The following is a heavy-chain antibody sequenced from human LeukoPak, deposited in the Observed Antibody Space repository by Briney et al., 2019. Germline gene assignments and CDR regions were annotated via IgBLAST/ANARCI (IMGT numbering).Heavy chain of an antibody. V-gene: IGHV4-59*01. CDR2: IYYSGST. CDR3: ARGDGDYDYYYYYGMDV. Sequence: SETLSLTCTASGGSISSYYWSWIRQPPGKGLEWIGYIYYSGSTNYNPSLKSRVTISVDTSKNQFSLKLSSVTAADTAVYYCARGDGDYDYYYYYGMDVWGKGTTGTVSS. D-gene: IGHD4-17*01. J-gene: IGHJ6*04. CDR1: GGSISSYY.